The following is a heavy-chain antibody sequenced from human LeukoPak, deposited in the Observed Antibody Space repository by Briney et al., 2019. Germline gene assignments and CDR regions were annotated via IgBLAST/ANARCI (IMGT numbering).Heavy chain of an antibody. J-gene: IGHJ4*02. Sequence: SETLSLTCTVSGGSISSGGYYWSWLRQPPGKGLEWIGEIYHSGSTNYNPSLKSRVTISVDKSKNQFSLKLSSVTAADTAVYYCVRAGCSSTSCYASPFDYWGQGTLVTVSS. CDR3: VRAGCSSTSCYASPFDY. CDR1: GGSISSGGYY. CDR2: IYHSGST. V-gene: IGHV4-30-2*01. D-gene: IGHD2-2*01.